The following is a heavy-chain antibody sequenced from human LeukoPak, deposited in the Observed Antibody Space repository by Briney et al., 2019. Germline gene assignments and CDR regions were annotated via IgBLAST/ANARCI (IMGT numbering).Heavy chain of an antibody. J-gene: IGHJ4*02. D-gene: IGHD2-2*01. CDR2: INTNTGNP. Sequence: ASVKVSCKTSGYTFTSDGISWVRQAPGQGLEWMGWINTNTGNPTYAQGFTGRFVFSLDTSVSTAYLQISSLKAEDTAVYYCARGRYCSSASCYHDYWGQGTLVAVSS. V-gene: IGHV7-4-1*02. CDR3: ARGRYCSSASCYHDY. CDR1: GYTFTSDG.